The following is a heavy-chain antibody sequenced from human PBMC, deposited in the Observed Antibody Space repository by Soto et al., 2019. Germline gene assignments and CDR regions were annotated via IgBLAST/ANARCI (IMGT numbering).Heavy chain of an antibody. Sequence: SVKVSCKASGGTFSSYAISWVRQAPGQGLEWMGGIIPIFGTANYAQKFQGRVTITADEFTRTAYMEMNSLRSEDTAVYYCASWLRGPDIGNYYYGMDVWGQGTTVTVSS. CDR2: IIPIFGTA. V-gene: IGHV1-69*13. CDR1: GGTFSSYA. CDR3: ASWLRGPDIGNYYYGMDV. J-gene: IGHJ6*02. D-gene: IGHD2-15*01.